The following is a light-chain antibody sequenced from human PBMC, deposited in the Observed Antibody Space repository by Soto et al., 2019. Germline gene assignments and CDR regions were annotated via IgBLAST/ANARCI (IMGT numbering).Light chain of an antibody. V-gene: IGKV3-11*01. CDR1: QSVSSY. CDR2: DAS. J-gene: IGKJ5*01. Sequence: EIFLTQSPATLALSPWERATLSCRASQSVSSYLAWYQQKPGQAPRLLISDASNRAPGIPVRFSGSGFGTDFTLTISSLEAEDSAVYYCQQRSNWPSITFGQGTRLEIK. CDR3: QQRSNWPSIT.